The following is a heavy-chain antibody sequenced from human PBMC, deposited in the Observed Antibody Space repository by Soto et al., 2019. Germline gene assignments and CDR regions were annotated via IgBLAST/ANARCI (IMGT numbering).Heavy chain of an antibody. J-gene: IGHJ5*02. V-gene: IGHV4-4*02. CDR2: IYQSGST. Sequence: QVHLQESGPGLVKPSETLSLTCGVSGDSISTVNWWSWVRQSPGKALEWIGAIYQSGSTSYNPALNSRGTMSVDKSKNQFSLQLTSVTAAVTAVYYCATFSGFFTISPFEAWGQGILVTVSS. D-gene: IGHD2-8*01. CDR3: ATFSGFFTISPFEA. CDR1: GDSISTVNW.